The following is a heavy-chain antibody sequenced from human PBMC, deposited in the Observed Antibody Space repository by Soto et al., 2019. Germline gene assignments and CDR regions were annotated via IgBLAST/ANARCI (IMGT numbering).Heavy chain of an antibody. D-gene: IGHD6-13*01. V-gene: IGHV1-2*04. CDR3: ARSEAAAGSSYGMDV. CDR1: GYTFTGYY. CDR2: INPNSGGT. J-gene: IGHJ6*02. Sequence: ASVKVSCKASGYTFTGYYMHWVRQAPGQGLEWMGWINPNSGGTNYAQKFQGWVTMTRDTSISTAYMELSRLRSDDTAVYYCARSEAAAGSSYGMDVWGQGTTVTVSS.